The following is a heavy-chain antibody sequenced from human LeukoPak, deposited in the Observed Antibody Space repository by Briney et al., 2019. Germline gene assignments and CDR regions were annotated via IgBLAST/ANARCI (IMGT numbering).Heavy chain of an antibody. CDR2: ISTQSGNT. V-gene: IGHV1-18*01. J-gene: IGHJ4*02. Sequence: ASVKVSCEASGYTLTSYGINWMRQAPGQGLEWMGWISTQSGNTKYAQKVQGRLTLTTDRSTNTAYMERRSLRSDDTAVYYCARGAYGDKWGQGTMVTVSS. CDR1: GYTLTSYG. CDR3: ARGAYGDK. D-gene: IGHD4-17*01.